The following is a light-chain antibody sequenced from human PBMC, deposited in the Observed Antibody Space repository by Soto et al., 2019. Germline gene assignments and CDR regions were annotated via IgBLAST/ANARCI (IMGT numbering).Light chain of an antibody. CDR1: QTVSSNY. V-gene: IGKV3-20*01. CDR3: EEHGSAARR. J-gene: IGKJ1*01. CDR2: GAS. Sequence: CCRTSQTVSSNYLAWYQQRPGQAPRLIIYGASSRATGIPDRFSVSGSGTDFNLTIRSRDPEDSAVYYCEEHGSAARRFGRGTKVDIK.